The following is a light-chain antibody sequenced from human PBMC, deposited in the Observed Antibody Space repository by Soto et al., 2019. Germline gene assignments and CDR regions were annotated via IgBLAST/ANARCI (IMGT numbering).Light chain of an antibody. V-gene: IGKV1-33*01. J-gene: IGKJ4*01. CDR1: QDIANY. CDR3: QQYDNLPV. CDR2: DAS. Sequence: DIQLTQSPSSLSASVGDRVTITCQASQDIANYLNWYQQKPGRAPKLLIYDASSLETGVSSRFSGSVSGTEFTFTISSLQPEDIATYYCQQYDNLPVFGGGTKVEIK.